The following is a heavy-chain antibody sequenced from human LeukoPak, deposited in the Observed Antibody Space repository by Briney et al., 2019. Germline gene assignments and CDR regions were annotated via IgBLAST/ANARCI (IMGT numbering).Heavy chain of an antibody. J-gene: IGHJ4*02. V-gene: IGHV2-5*02. Sequence: SGPTLVKPTRTLTLTCTFSGFSLSTSGVGVGWIRQPPGKALEWLALIYWDDDKRYSPSLKSRLTITKDTSKNQVVLTMTNMDPVDTATYYCARGDYYGSGSPLDYWGQGTLVTVSS. CDR3: ARGDYYGSGSPLDY. CDR2: IYWDDDK. CDR1: GFSLSTSGVG. D-gene: IGHD3-10*01.